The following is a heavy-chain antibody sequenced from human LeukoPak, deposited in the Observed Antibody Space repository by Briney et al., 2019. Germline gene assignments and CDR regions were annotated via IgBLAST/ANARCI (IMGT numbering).Heavy chain of an antibody. CDR2: IYYSGST. CDR1: GGSISSYY. Sequence: TSETLSLTCTVSGGSISSYYWSWIRQPPGKGLEWIGYIYYSGSTNYNPSLKSRVTISVDTSKNQFSLKLSSVTAVDTAVYYCARDHPDDAFDIWGQGTMVTVSS. J-gene: IGHJ3*02. CDR3: ARDHPDDAFDI. V-gene: IGHV4-59*01.